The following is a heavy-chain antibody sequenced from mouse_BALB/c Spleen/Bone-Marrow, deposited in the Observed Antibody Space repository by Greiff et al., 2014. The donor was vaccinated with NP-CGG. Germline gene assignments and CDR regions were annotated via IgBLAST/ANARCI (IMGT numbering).Heavy chain of an antibody. D-gene: IGHD1-2*01. CDR3: ARGTTASWYFDV. CDR2: ISSGGST. Sequence: DVKLVESGGGLVKPGGSLKLSCAASGFTFSSYAMSWVRQTPEKRLEWVASISSGGSTYYPDSVKGRFTISRDNARNILYLQMSSLRSEDTAMYYCARGTTASWYFDVWGAGTTVTVSS. J-gene: IGHJ1*01. V-gene: IGHV5-6-5*01. CDR1: GFTFSSYA.